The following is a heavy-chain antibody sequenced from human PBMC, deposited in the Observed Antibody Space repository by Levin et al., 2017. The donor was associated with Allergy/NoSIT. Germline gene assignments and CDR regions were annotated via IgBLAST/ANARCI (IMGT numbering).Heavy chain of an antibody. Sequence: SETLSLTCTVSGGSISSYYWSWIRQPPGKGLEWIGYIYYSGSTNYNPSLKSRVTISVDTSKNQFSLKLSSVTAADTAVYYCAGGKVYDLHDYWGQGTLVTVSS. D-gene: IGHD5/OR15-5a*01. CDR1: GGSISSYY. CDR2: IYYSGST. V-gene: IGHV4-59*08. CDR3: AGGKVYDLHDY. J-gene: IGHJ4*02.